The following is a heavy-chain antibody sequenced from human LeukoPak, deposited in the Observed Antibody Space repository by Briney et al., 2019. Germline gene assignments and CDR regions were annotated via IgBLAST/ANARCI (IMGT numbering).Heavy chain of an antibody. D-gene: IGHD6-13*01. CDR1: GYTFTSYD. Sequence: GASVKVSCKASGYTFTSYDINWVRQATGQGLELMGWMNPNSGNTGYEQKFQGRVTMTRNTSISTAYMELSSLRSEDTAVYYCARASGYSSSWYSYYYYYGMDVWGQGTTVTVSS. CDR3: ARASGYSSSWYSYYYYYGMDV. J-gene: IGHJ6*02. CDR2: MNPNSGNT. V-gene: IGHV1-8*01.